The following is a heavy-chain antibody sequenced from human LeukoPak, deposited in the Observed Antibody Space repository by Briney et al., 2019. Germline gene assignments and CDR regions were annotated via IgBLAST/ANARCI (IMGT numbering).Heavy chain of an antibody. V-gene: IGHV3-73*01. D-gene: IGHD1-26*01. Sequence: PGGSLRLSRAASGFTFSGSAMHWVRQASGKGLEWVGRIRSKANSYATAYAASVKGRFTISRDDSKNTAYLQMNSLKTEDTAVYYCTRRELPDEYNWFDPWGQGTLVTVSS. CDR2: IRSKANSYAT. CDR3: TRRELPDEYNWFDP. J-gene: IGHJ5*02. CDR1: GFTFSGSA.